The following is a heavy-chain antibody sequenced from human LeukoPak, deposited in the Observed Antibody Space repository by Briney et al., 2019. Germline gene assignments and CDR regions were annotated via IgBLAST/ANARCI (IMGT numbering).Heavy chain of an antibody. CDR3: ARDKAGTRGY. CDR1: GDSLSRGGYY. D-gene: IGHD6-19*01. J-gene: IGHJ4*02. V-gene: IGHV4-31*03. CDR2: IYYSGSS. Sequence: SQTLSLTCTVSGDSLSRGGYYRRRVPQPPRKGLEWIGYIYYSGSSYYNPSLKSRVTISVDTSNNQFSLKLSSVTAADTAVYYCARDKAGTRGYWGQGTLVTVSS.